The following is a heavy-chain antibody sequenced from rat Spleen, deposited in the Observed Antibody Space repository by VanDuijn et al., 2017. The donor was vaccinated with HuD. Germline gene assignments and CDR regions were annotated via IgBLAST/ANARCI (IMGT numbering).Heavy chain of an antibody. J-gene: IGHJ2*01. CDR1: GFTFSDFD. CDR3: ARLEVPFDY. CDR2: ISYEGSGT. V-gene: IGHV5-22*01. Sequence: EVRLVESGGGLVQPGRSLKLSCAASGFTFSDFDMAWVRQAPTKGLEWVASISYEGSGTYYGDSVKGRFTISRDNAKSTLYLQMNSLRSEDTATYYCARLEVPFDYWGQGVMVTVSS.